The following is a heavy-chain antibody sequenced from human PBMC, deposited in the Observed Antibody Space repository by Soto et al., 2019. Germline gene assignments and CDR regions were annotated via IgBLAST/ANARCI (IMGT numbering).Heavy chain of an antibody. J-gene: IGHJ6*02. V-gene: IGHV4-34*01. CDR2: INHSGST. Sequence: PSETLSLTCAVYGASFSVYYWSWIRQPPGKGLEWIGEINHSGSTNYNPSLKSRVTISVDTSKNQFSLNLSSVTAADTAVYYCARRLDVWGQGITVTVSS. CDR1: GASFSVYY. CDR3: ARRLDV.